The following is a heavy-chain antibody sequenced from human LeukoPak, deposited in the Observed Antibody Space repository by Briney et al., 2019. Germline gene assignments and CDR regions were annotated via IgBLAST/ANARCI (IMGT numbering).Heavy chain of an antibody. CDR3: ASLYNEDY. J-gene: IGHJ4*02. V-gene: IGHV4-34*01. CDR2: INHSGST. D-gene: IGHD1-14*01. CDR1: GGSFSGYY. Sequence: SETLSLTCAVYGGSFSGYYWSWIRQPPGKGLEWTGEINHSGSTNYNPSLKSRVTISVDTSKNQFSLKLSSVTAADTAVYYCASLYNEDYWGQGTLVTVSS.